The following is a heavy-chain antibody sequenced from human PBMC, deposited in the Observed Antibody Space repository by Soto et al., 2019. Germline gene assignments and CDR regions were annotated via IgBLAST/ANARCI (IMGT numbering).Heavy chain of an antibody. D-gene: IGHD3-3*01. CDR3: ARAFRSNYYAF. Sequence: PGGSLRLSCAASGFTFNNYDMHWVRQAPGKGLEWVAVIWYDGTDKYYADSVKGRFTISRDNSKNTLYLQWSSLEASDTAVYYCARAFRSNYYAFWGQGTLVTVSS. V-gene: IGHV3-33*01. J-gene: IGHJ4*02. CDR2: IWYDGTDK. CDR1: GFTFNNYD.